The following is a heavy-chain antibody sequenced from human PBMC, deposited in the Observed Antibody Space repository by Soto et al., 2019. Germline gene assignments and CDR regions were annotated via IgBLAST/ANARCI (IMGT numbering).Heavy chain of an antibody. Sequence: QVQLQESGPGLVKASQTLSLTCTVSGGSINSGRYYWSWIRQHPGKGLEWIGYIYYSGITDYNPSLKSRVTISVDTSKSQFSLNLSSVTAADTAVYYCARVQTDIVVVLAFDICGQGTMVTVSS. CDR2: IYYSGIT. CDR3: ARVQTDIVVVLAFDI. CDR1: GGSINSGRYY. D-gene: IGHD2-2*01. V-gene: IGHV4-31*03. J-gene: IGHJ3*02.